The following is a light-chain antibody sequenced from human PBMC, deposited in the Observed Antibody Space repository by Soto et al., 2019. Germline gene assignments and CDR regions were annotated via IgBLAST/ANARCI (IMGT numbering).Light chain of an antibody. J-gene: IGKJ2*01. CDR3: KQYNDWHPYT. CDR2: GTS. V-gene: IGKV3-15*01. Sequence: EILMTQSPATLSMSTGEKATLSCRASQNFGSNLAWYQQRPGQAPRLLIYGTSTRATGIPARFSGSRSGPDFTLTISSLQSGDFAFYYCKQYNDWHPYTFGQGTKVDIK. CDR1: QNFGSN.